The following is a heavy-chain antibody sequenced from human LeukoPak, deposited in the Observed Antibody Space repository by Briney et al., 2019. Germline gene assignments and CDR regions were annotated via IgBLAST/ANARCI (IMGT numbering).Heavy chain of an antibody. V-gene: IGHV3-9*01. CDR2: ISWNSGSI. CDR1: GFTFDNYA. CDR3: AKSPGNDAFDI. Sequence: GGSLRLSCAASGFTFDNYAMHWVRQAPGKGLEWVSGISWNSGSIGYADSVKGRFTISRDNAKNSLYLQMNSLRAEVTALYYCAKSPGNDAFDIGGQGTMVTVSS. D-gene: IGHD3-10*01. J-gene: IGHJ3*02.